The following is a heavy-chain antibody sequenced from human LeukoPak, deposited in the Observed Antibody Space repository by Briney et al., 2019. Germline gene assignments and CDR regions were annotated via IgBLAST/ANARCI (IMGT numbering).Heavy chain of an antibody. Sequence: PGRSLRLSCAASGFTVSSNYMSWVRQAPGKGLEWVSLIYSDGSAYYADSVKSRFTISRDNSKNTLYLQMNSLRAEDTAVYYCARNWFSTYFDYWGQGTLVTVSS. D-gene: IGHD3-10*01. J-gene: IGHJ4*02. CDR2: IYSDGSA. CDR3: ARNWFSTYFDY. CDR1: GFTVSSNY. V-gene: IGHV3-53*01.